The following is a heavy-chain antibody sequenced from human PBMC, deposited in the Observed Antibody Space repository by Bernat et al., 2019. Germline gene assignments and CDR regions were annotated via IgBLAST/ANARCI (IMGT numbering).Heavy chain of an antibody. J-gene: IGHJ6*02. CDR1: GFTVSSNY. CDR3: ARDRDSGYWYYYGMDV. CDR2: IYSGGST. D-gene: IGHD5-12*01. Sequence: EVQLVESGGGLVQPGGSLRLSCAASGFTVSSNYMSWVRQAPGKGLEWVSVIYSGGSTYYADSVKGRFTISRHNSKNTLYLQMNSLRAEDMAVYYCARDRDSGYWYYYGMDVWGQGTTVTVSS. V-gene: IGHV3-53*04.